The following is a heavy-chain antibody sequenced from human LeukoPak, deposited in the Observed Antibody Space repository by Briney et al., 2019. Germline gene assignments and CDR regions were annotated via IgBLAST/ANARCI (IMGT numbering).Heavy chain of an antibody. V-gene: IGHV3-30*14. CDR2: ISYDGSNK. Sequence: GGSLRLSCAASGFTFSSYAMHLVRQAPGKGLEWVAVISYDGSNKYYADSVKGRFTISRHNSKNTLYLQMNSLRAEDTAVYYCARDHNNWFGPWGQGTLVTVSS. J-gene: IGHJ5*02. CDR3: ARDHNNWFGP. CDR1: GFTFSSYA.